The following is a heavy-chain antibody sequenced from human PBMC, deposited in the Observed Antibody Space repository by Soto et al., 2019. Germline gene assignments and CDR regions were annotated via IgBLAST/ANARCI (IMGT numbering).Heavy chain of an antibody. J-gene: IGHJ6*03. CDR1: GFTFSSYA. CDR2: ISGSGGST. D-gene: IGHD6-13*01. Sequence: GGSLRLSCAASGFTFSSYAMSWVRQAPGKGLEWVSAISGSGGSTYYADSVKGRFTISRDNSKNTLYLQMNSLRAEDTAVYYCAKDDGSSWAYYYYYYMDVWGKGTTVTVSS. V-gene: IGHV3-23*01. CDR3: AKDDGSSWAYYYYYYMDV.